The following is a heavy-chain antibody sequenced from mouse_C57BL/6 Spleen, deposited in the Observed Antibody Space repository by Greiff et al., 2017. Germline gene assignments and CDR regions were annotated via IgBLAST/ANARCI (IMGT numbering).Heavy chain of an antibody. CDR3: ARRIYGSRDYAMDY. CDR1: GYTFTDYN. Sequence: VQLQQSGPELVKPGASVKIPCKASGYTFTDYNMDWVKQSHGKSLEWIGDINPNNGGTIYNQKFKGKATLTVDKSSSTAYMELRSLTSEDTAVYYCARRIYGSRDYAMDYWGQGTSVTVSS. CDR2: INPNNGGT. D-gene: IGHD1-1*01. J-gene: IGHJ4*01. V-gene: IGHV1-18*01.